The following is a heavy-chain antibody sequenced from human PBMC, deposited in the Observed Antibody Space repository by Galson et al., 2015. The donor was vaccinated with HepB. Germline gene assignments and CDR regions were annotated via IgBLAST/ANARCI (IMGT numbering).Heavy chain of an antibody. CDR1: GFTFSSYA. Sequence: SLRLSCAASGFTFSSYAMSWVRQAPGKGLEWVSTISYSGDSTYYADSVKGRFTISRDNSKNTLYLQMNSLRAEDTAIYYCARGGGYYAFFDYWGQGTLVSVSS. CDR2: ISYSGDST. V-gene: IGHV3-23*01. D-gene: IGHD3-22*01. CDR3: ARGGGYYAFFDY. J-gene: IGHJ4*02.